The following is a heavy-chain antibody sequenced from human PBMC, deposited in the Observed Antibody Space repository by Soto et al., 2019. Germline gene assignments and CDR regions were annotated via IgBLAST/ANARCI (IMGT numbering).Heavy chain of an antibody. Sequence: ASVKVSCKASGYTFTGYYMHWVRQAPGQGLEWMGWINPNSGGTNYAQKFQGRVTMTRDTSISTAYMELSRLRSDDTAVYYCATDRLRYFDWLLEGAYYYCGMDVWGQGSTVTVSS. CDR2: INPNSGGT. D-gene: IGHD3-9*01. J-gene: IGHJ6*02. CDR3: ATDRLRYFDWLLEGAYYYCGMDV. V-gene: IGHV1-2*02. CDR1: GYTFTGYY.